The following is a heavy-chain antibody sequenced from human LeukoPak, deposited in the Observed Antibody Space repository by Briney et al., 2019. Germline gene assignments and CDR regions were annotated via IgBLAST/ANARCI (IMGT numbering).Heavy chain of an antibody. J-gene: IGHJ3*02. V-gene: IGHV4-34*01. CDR1: GGSFSGYY. Sequence: SETLSLTCAVYGGSFSGYYWSWLRQPPGKGREGFGEINHSGSTNYNPSLKSRVTISVDTSKNQFSLKLSSVTAADTAVYYCARDRRRQWLVRTAFDIWGQGTMVTVSS. CDR2: INHSGST. CDR3: ARDRRRQWLVRTAFDI. D-gene: IGHD6-19*01.